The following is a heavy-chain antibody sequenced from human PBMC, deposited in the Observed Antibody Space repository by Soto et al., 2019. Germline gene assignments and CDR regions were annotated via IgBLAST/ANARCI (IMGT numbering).Heavy chain of an antibody. Sequence: GGSLRLSCAPSGFTFSSYAMHGVRQAPGKGLGWVAVISYDGSNKYYTDSVKGRFTISRDNSKNTLYLQMNSLRAEDTAVYYCAKVGGRFLEWLSGDYYFDPWGQGTLVTVSS. D-gene: IGHD3-3*01. CDR2: ISYDGSNK. V-gene: IGHV3-30*18. CDR3: AKVGGRFLEWLSGDYYFDP. J-gene: IGHJ4*02. CDR1: GFTFSSYA.